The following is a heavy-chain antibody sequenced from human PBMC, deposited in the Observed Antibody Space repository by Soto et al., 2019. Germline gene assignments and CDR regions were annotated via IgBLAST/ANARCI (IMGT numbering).Heavy chain of an antibody. CDR2: ISYDGSNK. J-gene: IGHJ3*02. CDR1: GSTFSSYG. Sequence: PGGSLRLSCAASGSTFSSYGMHWVRQAPGKGLEWVAVISYDGSNKYYADSVKGRFTISRDNAKNSLYLQMNSLRAEDTAVYYCARAPYYYDSSGPYPDAFDIWGQGTMVTV. CDR3: ARAPYYYDSSGPYPDAFDI. V-gene: IGHV3-30*03. D-gene: IGHD3-22*01.